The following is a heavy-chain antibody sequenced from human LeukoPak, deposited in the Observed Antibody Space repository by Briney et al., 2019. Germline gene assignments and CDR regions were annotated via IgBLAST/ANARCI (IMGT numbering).Heavy chain of an antibody. CDR2: IDSSGTKT. CDR1: GFTFSSYT. Sequence: GGSLRLSCAASGFTFSSYTMSWVRQAPGKGLAWVSGIDSSGTKTTYADSVKGRLTISRDNPRNTLCLQMNSLRAEDTAVYYCAKDETGFLNYFHYWGQGALVTVSS. D-gene: IGHD3-3*01. J-gene: IGHJ4*02. V-gene: IGHV3-23*01. CDR3: AKDETGFLNYFHY.